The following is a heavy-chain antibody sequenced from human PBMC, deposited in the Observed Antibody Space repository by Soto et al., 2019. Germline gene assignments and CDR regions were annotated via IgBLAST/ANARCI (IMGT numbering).Heavy chain of an antibody. CDR3: ARLEGLATISYYFDY. CDR2: IYYSGST. V-gene: IGHV4-39*01. CDR1: GGSISGSSYY. J-gene: IGHJ4*02. D-gene: IGHD3-9*01. Sequence: QLQLQESGPGLVKPSETLSLTCTVSGGSISGSSYYWGWIRQPPGKGLEWIGSIYYSGSTYYNPSHKGQVTISADKSKNQSALKLSSVTAADTAVYYCARLEGLATISYYFDYWGQGTLDTVSS.